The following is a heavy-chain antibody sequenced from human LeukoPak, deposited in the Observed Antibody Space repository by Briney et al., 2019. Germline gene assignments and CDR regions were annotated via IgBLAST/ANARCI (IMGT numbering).Heavy chain of an antibody. J-gene: IGHJ4*02. CDR2: IYPGDSDT. Sequence: GESLKISCKGSGYRVTSYWIGWVRQVTGKGLEWMGIIYPGDSDTRYSPSFQGQVTISADKSISTAYLQWSSLKASDTAMCYCARLHGPAGPVDYWGQGTLVTVSS. D-gene: IGHD3-10*01. CDR1: GYRVTSYW. V-gene: IGHV5-51*01. CDR3: ARLHGPAGPVDY.